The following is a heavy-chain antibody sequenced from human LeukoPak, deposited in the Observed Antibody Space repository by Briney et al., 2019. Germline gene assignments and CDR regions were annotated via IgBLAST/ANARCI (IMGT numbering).Heavy chain of an antibody. Sequence: GGSLRLSCAASGFTFSSYAMSWVRQAPGKGLEWVSAIIGSGSSTYYADSVKGRFTISRDNSKNTLYLQMNSLRAEDTAVYYCAREDYGSGPNWFDPWGQGTLVTVSS. CDR2: IIGSGSST. CDR3: AREDYGSGPNWFDP. V-gene: IGHV3-23*01. CDR1: GFTFSSYA. J-gene: IGHJ5*02. D-gene: IGHD3-10*01.